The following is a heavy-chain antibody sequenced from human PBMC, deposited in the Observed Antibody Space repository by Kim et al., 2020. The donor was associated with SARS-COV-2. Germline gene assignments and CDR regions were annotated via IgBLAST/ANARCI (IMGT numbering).Heavy chain of an antibody. CDR2: IKYDSSEK. J-gene: IGHJ5*01. CDR3: ASDMGRSWYWSGEYS. CDR1: GFSISNYG. Sequence: GGSLRLSCVASGFSISNYGMSWVRLAPGKGLEWVANIKYDSSEKYYIDSIKGRFTISRDNAKNSLYMQMNSLRVEDTAMYYCASDMGRSWYWSGEYSW. V-gene: IGHV3-7*01. D-gene: IGHD6-13*01.